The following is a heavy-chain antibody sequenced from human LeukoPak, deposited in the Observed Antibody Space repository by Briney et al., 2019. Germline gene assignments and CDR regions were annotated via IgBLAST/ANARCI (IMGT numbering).Heavy chain of an antibody. J-gene: IGHJ6*03. V-gene: IGHV4-39*06. CDR1: DGSISGTPYC. CDR2: IHYSGTV. D-gene: IGHD4-17*01. CDR3: ARVTKYDNSRNNYYMDV. Sequence: SETLSLTCTVSDGSISGTPYCWGWFRQPPGKGPEWIGNIHYSGTVYYNPSLKSRVTISVDTSKNQFPLKLSSVTAADTAVYFCARVTKYDNSRNNYYMDVWGKGTTVTVSS.